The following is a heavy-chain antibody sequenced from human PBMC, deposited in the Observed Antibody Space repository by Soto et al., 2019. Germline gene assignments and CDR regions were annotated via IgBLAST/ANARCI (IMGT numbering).Heavy chain of an antibody. J-gene: IGHJ6*02. CDR1: GGTFSSYA. CDR3: ARPSADYDFRSGYYYGIDV. D-gene: IGHD3-3*01. CDR2: IIPIFGTA. Sequence: GASVKVSCKASGGTFSSYAISWVRQAPGQGLEWMGGIIPIFGTANYAQKFQGRVTITADESTSTAYMELSSLRSEDTAVYYCARPSADYDFRSGYYYGIDVWGQGPTVTVYS. V-gene: IGHV1-69*13.